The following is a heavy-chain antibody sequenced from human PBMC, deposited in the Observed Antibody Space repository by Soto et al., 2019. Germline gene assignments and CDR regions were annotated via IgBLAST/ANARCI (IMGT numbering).Heavy chain of an antibody. D-gene: IGHD6-13*01. CDR3: ARQRAAVGTSYYYYMDV. V-gene: IGHV4-59*08. CDR1: GGSISSYY. CDR2: IYYSGST. Sequence: SETLSLTCTVSGGSISSYYWSWIRQPPGKGLEWIGYIYYSGSTNYNPSLKSRVTISVDTSKNQFSLKLSSVTAADTAVYYCARQRAAVGTSYYYYMDVWGKGTTVTVSS. J-gene: IGHJ6*03.